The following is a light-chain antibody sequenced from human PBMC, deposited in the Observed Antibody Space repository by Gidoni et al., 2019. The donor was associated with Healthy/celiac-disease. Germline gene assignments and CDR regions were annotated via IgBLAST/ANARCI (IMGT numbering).Light chain of an antibody. CDR2: KAS. V-gene: IGKV1-5*03. CDR1: QSISSW. Sequence: DIQRTHSPSTLSASVGDRVTLTCRASQSISSWLAWYQQKPGKAPKLLIYKASSLESGVPSRFSGSGSGTEFTLTISSLQPDDFATYYCQQYNSYPTFGQGTKVEIK. J-gene: IGKJ1*01. CDR3: QQYNSYPT.